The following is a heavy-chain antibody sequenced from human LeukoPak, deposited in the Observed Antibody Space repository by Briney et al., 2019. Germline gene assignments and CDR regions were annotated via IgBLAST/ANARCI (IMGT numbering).Heavy chain of an antibody. CDR2: ISSGGST. CDR3: GRVGDGYNDNY. CDR1: GFTVSSDY. V-gene: IGHV3-66*01. Sequence: QSGGSLRLSCAASGFTVSSDYMGWVRQAPEMGLEWVSLISSGGSTYYADSLKGRFTISRDNSKNTLYLQMNSLRAEDTAVYYCGRVGDGYNDNYWGQGTLVTVSS. J-gene: IGHJ4*02. D-gene: IGHD5-24*01.